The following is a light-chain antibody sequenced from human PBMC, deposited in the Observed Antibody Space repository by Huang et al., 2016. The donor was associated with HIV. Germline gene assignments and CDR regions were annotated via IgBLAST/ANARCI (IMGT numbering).Light chain of an antibody. CDR2: AAS. V-gene: IGKV3-15*01. CDR3: QQYNDWPRS. CDR1: QNINTN. Sequence: EIVMTQSPGTLSVAPGERATLSCRASQNINTNLAWFQQKPGQAPRLLIYAASTRTPDFPARFSGSGSRTEFTLTISSLQSEEIAVYYCQQYNDWPRSFGQGTKVEIK. J-gene: IGKJ1*01.